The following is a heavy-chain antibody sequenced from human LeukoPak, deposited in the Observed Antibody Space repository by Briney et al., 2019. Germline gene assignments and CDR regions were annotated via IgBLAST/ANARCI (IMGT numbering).Heavy chain of an antibody. Sequence: GGSLRLSCAASGFTFSSYVMHWVRQAPGKGLEWVAIISYDGSNEYYADSVKGRFTISRDNSKNTLYLQMNSLRAEDTAVYYCGGLWSFDYWGQGTLVTVSS. CDR1: GFTFSSYV. CDR2: ISYDGSNE. D-gene: IGHD3-10*01. J-gene: IGHJ4*02. CDR3: GGLWSFDY. V-gene: IGHV3-30*04.